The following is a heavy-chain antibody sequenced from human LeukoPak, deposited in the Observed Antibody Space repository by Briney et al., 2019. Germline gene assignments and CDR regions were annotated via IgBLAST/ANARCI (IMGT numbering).Heavy chain of an antibody. CDR3: ARGYCSGGSCYSVENWSDP. CDR2: INPSSGGT. Sequence: ASVKVSCKASGYTFTKYYMFWVRQAPGQGLEWMGRINPSSGGTDYAQKFQGRVTMTRDTSISTAYMELSRLRSDDTAMYYCARGYCSGGSCYSVENWSDPWGQGTLVTVSS. CDR1: GYTFTKYY. D-gene: IGHD2-15*01. J-gene: IGHJ5*02. V-gene: IGHV1-2*06.